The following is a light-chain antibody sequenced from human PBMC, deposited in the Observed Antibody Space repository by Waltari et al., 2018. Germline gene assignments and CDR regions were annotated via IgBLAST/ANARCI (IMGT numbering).Light chain of an antibody. Sequence: DIQMTRSPSTLSTSVGDRATITCRASQSISSWLAWYQQKPGKAPKLLIYKASTLQSGVPSRFSGSGSGTDFTLTISSLQPDDFATYYCQQYHSYSYTFGQGTKLEIK. CDR1: QSISSW. CDR2: KAS. J-gene: IGKJ2*01. V-gene: IGKV1-5*03. CDR3: QQYHSYSYT.